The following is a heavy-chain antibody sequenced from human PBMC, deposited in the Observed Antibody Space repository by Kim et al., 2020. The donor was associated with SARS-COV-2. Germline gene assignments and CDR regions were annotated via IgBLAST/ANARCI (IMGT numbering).Heavy chain of an antibody. Sequence: SETLSLTCTVSGGSISSSSYYWGWIRQPPGKGLEWIGSIYYSGSTYYNPSLKSRVTISVDTSKNQFSLKLSSVTAADTAVYYCARTLYGDYATYWYFDLWGRGTLVTVSS. D-gene: IGHD4-17*01. CDR3: ARTLYGDYATYWYFDL. J-gene: IGHJ2*01. CDR2: IYYSGST. V-gene: IGHV4-39*01. CDR1: GGSISSSSYY.